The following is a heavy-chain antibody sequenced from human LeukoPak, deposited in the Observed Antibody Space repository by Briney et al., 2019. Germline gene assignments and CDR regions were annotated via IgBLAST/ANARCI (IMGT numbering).Heavy chain of an antibody. V-gene: IGHV4-61*02. CDR3: ARGSSGSYYAAFDI. Sequence: NTSETLSLTCTVSGGSISSGSYYWSWIRQPAGEGLEWIGRIYTSGSTNYNPSLKSRVTISVDTSKDQFSLKLSSVTAADTAVYYCARGSSGSYYAAFDIWGQGTMVTVSS. CDR1: GGSISSGSYY. J-gene: IGHJ3*02. D-gene: IGHD1-26*01. CDR2: IYTSGST.